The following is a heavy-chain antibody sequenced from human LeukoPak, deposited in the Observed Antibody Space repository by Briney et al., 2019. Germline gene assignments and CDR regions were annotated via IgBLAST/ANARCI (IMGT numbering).Heavy chain of an antibody. J-gene: IGHJ3*02. V-gene: IGHV3-21*01. CDR1: GFTFSSYS. CDR2: ISSSSSYI. D-gene: IGHD4-17*01. CDR3: ARDLGYGDLGAFDI. Sequence: GGSLRLSCAASGFTFSSYSMNWVRQAPGKGLEWVSSISSSSSYIYYADSVRGRFTISRDNAKNSLYLQMNSLRAEDTAVYYCARDLGYGDLGAFDIWGQGTMVTVSS.